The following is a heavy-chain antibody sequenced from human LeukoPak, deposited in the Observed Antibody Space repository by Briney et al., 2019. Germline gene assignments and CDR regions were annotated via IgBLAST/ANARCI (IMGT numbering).Heavy chain of an antibody. CDR1: GYTFTGYY. Sequence: GASVKVSSKASGYTFTGYYMHWVRQAPGQGLEWMGWINPNSGGTNYAQKSQGKVTMTRRTSISTAYMELSRLRSDDTAVYYCAREWSPMFRNDAFDIWGQGTMVTVSS. CDR3: AREWSPMFRNDAFDI. V-gene: IGHV1-2*02. CDR2: INPNSGGT. J-gene: IGHJ3*02. D-gene: IGHD3-10*02.